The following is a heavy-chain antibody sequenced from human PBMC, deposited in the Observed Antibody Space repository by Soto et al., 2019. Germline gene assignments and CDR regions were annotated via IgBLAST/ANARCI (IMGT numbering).Heavy chain of an antibody. J-gene: IGHJ4*02. Sequence: PGGALRLSCAASGFTFSSYGMHWVRQAPGKGLECVALIWYDGGNKYYADSLKGRFTISRDNSKNTLYLQMNSLRAEDTAVYYCARAWGTISTAGTDYWGQGTLFTVSS. CDR2: IWYDGGNK. D-gene: IGHD1-1*01. CDR1: GFTFSSYG. CDR3: ARAWGTISTAGTDY. V-gene: IGHV3-33*01.